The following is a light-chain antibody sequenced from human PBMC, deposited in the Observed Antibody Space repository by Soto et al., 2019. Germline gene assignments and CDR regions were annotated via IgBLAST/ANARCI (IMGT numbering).Light chain of an antibody. Sequence: QSALTQPASVSGSPGQSITISCTGTSSEVGRYNLVSWYQQHPGKAPKLMIYEGNKRPSGVSNRFSGSKSGNTASLTISRLQAEDEADYYCCSYAGASLWLLFGGGTKLTVL. CDR2: EGN. J-gene: IGLJ2*01. V-gene: IGLV2-23*01. CDR1: SSEVGRYNL. CDR3: CSYAGASLWLL.